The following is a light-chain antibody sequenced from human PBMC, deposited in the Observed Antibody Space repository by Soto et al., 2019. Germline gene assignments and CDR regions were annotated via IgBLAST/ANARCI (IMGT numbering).Light chain of an antibody. V-gene: IGKV3-20*01. CDR1: QSVSSSY. J-gene: IGKJ2*01. Sequence: EIVLTQSPGTLSLSPGERATLSCRAGQSVSSSYLAWYQQKPGQAPRLLIYGATSRATGIPDRFSGSGSGTDFTLTISRVEPEDFAVYYCQQYGSSPRYTFGQGTKLEIK. CDR2: GAT. CDR3: QQYGSSPRYT.